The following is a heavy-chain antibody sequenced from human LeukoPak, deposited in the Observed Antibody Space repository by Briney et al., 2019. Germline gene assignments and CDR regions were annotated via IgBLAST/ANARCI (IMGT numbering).Heavy chain of an antibody. D-gene: IGHD5-24*01. J-gene: IGHJ3*02. CDR1: GFTFSNYA. CDR3: ARGGFRWKRATTIAFDI. V-gene: IGHV3-30*04. Sequence: GGSLRLSCAPSGFTFSNYAMHWVRQVPGKGLEWVAVISYAGSNEHYADSVKGRFTISRDNSKNTLFLQMNSLRAEDTAVYYCARGGFRWKRATTIAFDIWGQGTMVTVSS. CDR2: ISYAGSNE.